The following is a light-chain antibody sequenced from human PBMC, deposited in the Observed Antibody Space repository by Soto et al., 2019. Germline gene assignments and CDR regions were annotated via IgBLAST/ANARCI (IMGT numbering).Light chain of an antibody. CDR2: GNS. J-gene: IGLJ3*02. Sequence: QSVLTQPPSVSGAPGQRVTISCTGSSSNIGAGYDVHWYQQLPGTAPKLLIYGNSNRPSGVPDRFSGSKSGTSASPAITGLQAEDEADYYCQSYDSSLSGWVFGGGTKLNVL. CDR3: QSYDSSLSGWV. CDR1: SSNIGAGYD. V-gene: IGLV1-40*01.